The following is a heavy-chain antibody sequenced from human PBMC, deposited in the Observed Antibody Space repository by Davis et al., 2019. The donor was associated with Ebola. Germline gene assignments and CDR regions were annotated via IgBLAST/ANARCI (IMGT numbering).Heavy chain of an antibody. CDR3: ARGPGSFYGSGSHYYDY. V-gene: IGHV4-38-2*02. D-gene: IGHD3-10*01. Sequence: MPSETLSLTCTVSGYSITNGYFWGWVRQPPGKGLEWIGNIYYSGNTYYTPSLKSRATISVDTSKNQFSLNLKSVTAADTAVYYCARGPGSFYGSGSHYYDYWGQGTLVTVSS. CDR2: IYYSGNT. J-gene: IGHJ4*02. CDR1: GYSITNGYF.